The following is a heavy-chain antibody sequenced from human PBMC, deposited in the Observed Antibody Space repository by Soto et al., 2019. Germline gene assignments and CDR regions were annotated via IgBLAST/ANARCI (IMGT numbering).Heavy chain of an antibody. V-gene: IGHV3-23*01. CDR3: AKDEGEDYGDSESHY. D-gene: IGHD4-17*01. J-gene: IGHJ4*02. CDR1: GFTFSSYA. CDR2: VSGSGGST. Sequence: GGSLRLSCAASGFTFSSYAMSWVRQAPGKGLEWVSAVSGSGGSTYYADSVKGRFTISRDNSKNTLYLQMNSLRAEDTAVYYCAKDEGEDYGDSESHYWGQGTLVTVSS.